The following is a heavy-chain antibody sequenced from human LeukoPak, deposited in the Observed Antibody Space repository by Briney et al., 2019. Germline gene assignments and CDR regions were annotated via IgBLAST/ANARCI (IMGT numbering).Heavy chain of an antibody. CDR1: GFTFSSYS. Sequence: PGGSLRLSCAASGFTFSSYSMIWVRQAPGKGLEWVSSISSSNTYIYYADSVKGRFTISRDNAKNSLFLQMNDLRAEDTAVYYGARQGGAYFDYWGQGTLVTVSS. CDR2: ISSSNTYI. V-gene: IGHV3-21*06. J-gene: IGHJ4*02. CDR3: ARQGGAYFDY.